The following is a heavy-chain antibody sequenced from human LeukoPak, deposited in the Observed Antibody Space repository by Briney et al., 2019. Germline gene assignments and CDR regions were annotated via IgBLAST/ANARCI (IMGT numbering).Heavy chain of an antibody. CDR2: ISYDGSNK. Sequence: GGSLRLSCAASGFTFSSYAMHWVRQAPGKGLEWVAVISYDGSNKYYADSVKGRFTISRDNSKNTLYLQMNSLRAEDTAVYYCARGGPNWFDPWGQGTAVTVSS. CDR1: GFTFSSYA. V-gene: IGHV3-30-3*01. CDR3: ARGGPNWFDP. D-gene: IGHD3-16*01. J-gene: IGHJ5*02.